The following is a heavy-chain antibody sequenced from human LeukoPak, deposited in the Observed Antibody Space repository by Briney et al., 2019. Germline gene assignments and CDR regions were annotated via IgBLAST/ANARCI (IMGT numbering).Heavy chain of an antibody. CDR2: IYHSGST. CDR1: GGSISSSNW. J-gene: IGHJ4*02. D-gene: IGHD3-3*01. CDR3: ARADFWSGLFDY. V-gene: IGHV4-4*02. Sequence: SETLSLTCAVSGGSISSSNWWSWVRQPPGKGPEWIGEIYHSGSTNYNPSLKSRVTISVDKSKNQFSLKLSSVTAADTAVYYCARADFWSGLFDYWGQGTLVTVSS.